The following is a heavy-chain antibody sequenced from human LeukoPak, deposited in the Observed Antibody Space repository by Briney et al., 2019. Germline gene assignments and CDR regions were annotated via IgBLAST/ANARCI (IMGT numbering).Heavy chain of an antibody. CDR3: AKGIDSNYYDSSGYSYFFDY. J-gene: IGHJ4*02. D-gene: IGHD3-22*01. CDR1: GFTFSSYA. V-gene: IGHV3-23*01. Sequence: HAGGSLRLSCAASGFTFSSYAMSWVRQAPGKGLGWVSAISGSGGSTYYADSVKGRFTISRDNSKNTLYLQMNSLRAEDTAVYYCAKGIDSNYYDSSGYSYFFDYWGQGTLVTVSS. CDR2: ISGSGGST.